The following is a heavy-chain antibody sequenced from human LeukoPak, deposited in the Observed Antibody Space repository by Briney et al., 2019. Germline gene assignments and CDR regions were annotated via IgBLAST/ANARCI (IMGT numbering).Heavy chain of an antibody. V-gene: IGHV3-33*06. CDR1: GFTFSSYG. CDR3: AKDHRVAVATNYYYYYMDV. D-gene: IGHD6-19*01. Sequence: GGSLRLSCAASGFTFSSYGMHWVRQAPGKGLEWVAVIWYDGSNKYYADSVKGRFTISRDNSKNTLYLQMNSLRAEDTAVYYCAKDHRVAVATNYYYYYMDVWGKGTTVTVSS. CDR2: IWYDGSNK. J-gene: IGHJ6*03.